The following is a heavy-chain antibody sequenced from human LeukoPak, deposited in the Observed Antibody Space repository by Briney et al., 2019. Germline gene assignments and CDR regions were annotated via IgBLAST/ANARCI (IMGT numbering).Heavy chain of an antibody. D-gene: IGHD3-10*01. CDR1: GFIFSTYG. Sequence: GGSLRLSCAHSGFIFSTYGMRWVRQAPGEGLEWVSSISGGTTYYADSVKGRFTISRDNSKNTVSPQMNSLRAEDTAVYYCAKSVYHSGNYWGQGTLVTVSS. V-gene: IGHV3-23*01. J-gene: IGHJ4*02. CDR2: ISGGTT. CDR3: AKSVYHSGNY.